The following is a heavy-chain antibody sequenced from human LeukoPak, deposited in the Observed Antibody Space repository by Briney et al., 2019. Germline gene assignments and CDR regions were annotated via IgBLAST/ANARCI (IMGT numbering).Heavy chain of an antibody. Sequence: PGGSLRLSCAASGFTFDDYAMHWVRQAPGKGLEWVSGISWNSGSIGYADSVKGRFPISRDNAKNSLYLQMNSLRAEDTALYYCAKDRRALWFGGLTFGYWGQGTLVTVSS. V-gene: IGHV3-9*01. CDR1: GFTFDDYA. CDR3: AKDRRALWFGGLTFGY. CDR2: ISWNSGSI. D-gene: IGHD3-10*01. J-gene: IGHJ4*02.